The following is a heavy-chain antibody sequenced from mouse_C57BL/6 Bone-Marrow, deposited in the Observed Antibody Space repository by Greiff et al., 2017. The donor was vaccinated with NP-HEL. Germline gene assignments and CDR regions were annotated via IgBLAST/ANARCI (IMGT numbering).Heavy chain of an antibody. Sequence: EVQLVESGGGLVKPGGSLKLSCAASGFTFSDYGMHWVRQAPEEGLEWVAYISSGSSTIYSADTVKGRFTISRDNAKNTLFLQMTCLRSEDTAMYYCANIYDGYLAWFAYWGQGALVTVSA. D-gene: IGHD2-3*01. CDR1: GFTFSDYG. J-gene: IGHJ3*01. CDR3: ANIYDGYLAWFAY. V-gene: IGHV5-17*01. CDR2: ISSGSSTI.